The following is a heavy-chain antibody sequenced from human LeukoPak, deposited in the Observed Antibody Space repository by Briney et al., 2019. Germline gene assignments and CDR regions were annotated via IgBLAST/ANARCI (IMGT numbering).Heavy chain of an antibody. CDR1: GFALSSYS. CDR3: ARGDRGHSYSNFDY. CDR2: ISSSSSTI. J-gene: IGHJ4*02. D-gene: IGHD5-18*01. V-gene: IGHV3-48*04. Sequence: GGSLRLSCAASGFALSSYSMNWVRQAPGKGLEWVSYISSSSSTIYYPDSVKGRFTISRDNAKNSLYLQMNSLRAEDTAVYYCARGDRGHSYSNFDYWGQGALVTVSS.